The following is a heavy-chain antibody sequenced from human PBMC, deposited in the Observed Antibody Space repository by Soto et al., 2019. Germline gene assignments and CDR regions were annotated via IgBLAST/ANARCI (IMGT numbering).Heavy chain of an antibody. CDR2: ISAYNGNT. J-gene: IGHJ4*02. CDR3: ARGMLSDY. Sequence: GASVKVSCKASGYTFTNFGISWVRQAPGQGLEWMGWISAYNGNTNYAQNFQGRVTMTTDTSTSTAYMELSSLRSEDTAVYYCARGMLSDYWGQGTLVTVSS. V-gene: IGHV1-18*01. D-gene: IGHD3-10*02. CDR1: GYTFTNFG.